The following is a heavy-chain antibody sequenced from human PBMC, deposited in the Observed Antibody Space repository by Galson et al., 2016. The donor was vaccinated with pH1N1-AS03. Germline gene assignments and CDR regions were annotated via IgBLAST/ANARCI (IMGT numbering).Heavy chain of an antibody. D-gene: IGHD4-17*01. J-gene: IGHJ4*02. CDR2: LNPDGDYK. Sequence: SLRLSCAASGFAFSRYWMSWVRQAPGKGLEWVANLNPDGDYKQYVDSVKGRFTISRDNTRNSLYLQMNSLRVEETAIYYCDPNPEYGEGAYWGQGALVTVSS. CDR3: DPNPEYGEGAY. V-gene: IGHV3-7*01. CDR1: GFAFSRYW.